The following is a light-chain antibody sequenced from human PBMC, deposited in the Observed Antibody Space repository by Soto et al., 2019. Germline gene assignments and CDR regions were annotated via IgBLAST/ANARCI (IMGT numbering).Light chain of an antibody. J-gene: IGKJ5*01. CDR2: GAF. Sequence: EIVLTQTPGTLSLSPGERATLSCRASQSVSSSYLAWYQQKPGQAPGLLIYGAFNRATGIPARFSGSGSGTDFTLTISSLEPEDSAIYYCQQRNVWPPVTFGLGTRLEIK. CDR3: QQRNVWPPVT. V-gene: IGKV3D-20*02. CDR1: QSVSSSY.